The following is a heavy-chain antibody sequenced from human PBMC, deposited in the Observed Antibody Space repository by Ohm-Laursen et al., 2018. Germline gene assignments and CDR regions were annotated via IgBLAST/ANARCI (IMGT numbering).Heavy chain of an antibody. J-gene: IGHJ4*02. V-gene: IGHV1-2*02. Sequence: ASVKVSCKSSGYTFTGYYMHWVRQAPGQGLEWMGWINPNSGGTNYAQKFQGRVTMTRDTSISTAYMELSRLRSDDTAVYYCARDEVAVAFDYWGQGTLVIVSS. CDR1: GYTFTGYY. CDR3: ARDEVAVAFDY. D-gene: IGHD6-19*01. CDR2: INPNSGGT.